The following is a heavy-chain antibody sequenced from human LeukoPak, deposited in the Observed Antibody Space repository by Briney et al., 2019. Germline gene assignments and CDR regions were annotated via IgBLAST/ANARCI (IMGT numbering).Heavy chain of an antibody. D-gene: IGHD3-10*01. CDR3: ARHAPLVRGVIYYFDH. CDR1: GYCFTSYW. Sequence: GESKKISCKGSGYCFTSYWIGWVRQLPGKGLEWMGIIYYGGSATSYSPSFQGKVTISADKSISTAYWQWSSLKASDTAMYYCARHAPLVRGVIYYFDHWGQGTLVTASS. CDR2: IYYGGSAT. J-gene: IGHJ4*02. V-gene: IGHV5-51*01.